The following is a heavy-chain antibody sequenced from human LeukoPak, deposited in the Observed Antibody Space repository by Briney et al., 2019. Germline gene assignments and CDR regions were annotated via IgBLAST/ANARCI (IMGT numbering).Heavy chain of an antibody. V-gene: IGHV1-8*01. Sequence: GASVKVSCKASGYTFTSYDINWVRQAAGQGLEWMGWMNPNNGNTGYAQKFQGRVTMTRNTSISTAYMGLSSLRSEDTAVYFCARGEMGGADYWGQGTLVTVSS. CDR2: MNPNNGNT. CDR1: GYTFTSYD. CDR3: ARGEMGGADY. J-gene: IGHJ4*02. D-gene: IGHD5-24*01.